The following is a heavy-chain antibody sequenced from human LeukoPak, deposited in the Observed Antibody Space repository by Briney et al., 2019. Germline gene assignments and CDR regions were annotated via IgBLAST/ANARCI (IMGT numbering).Heavy chain of an antibody. CDR1: GFTFSSYG. J-gene: IGHJ4*02. Sequence: PGGSLRLSCAASGFTFSSYGMHWVRQAPGKGLEWVAVISYDGSNKYYADSVKGRFTISRDNSKNTLYLQMNSLRAEDTAVYYCANDRVWQSPRYYFDYWGQGTLVTASS. V-gene: IGHV3-30*18. D-gene: IGHD6-19*01. CDR2: ISYDGSNK. CDR3: ANDRVWQSPRYYFDY.